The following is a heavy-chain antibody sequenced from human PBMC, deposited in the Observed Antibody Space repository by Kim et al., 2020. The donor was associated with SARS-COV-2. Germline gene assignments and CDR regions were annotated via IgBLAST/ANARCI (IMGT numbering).Heavy chain of an antibody. Sequence: STLYYADSVKGRLTISRDNAKNVLYLQMNSLRAEDTAVYYCTRDLGGYFDYWGQGTLVTVSS. V-gene: IGHV3-48*04. J-gene: IGHJ4*02. D-gene: IGHD2-15*01. CDR2: STL. CDR3: TRDLGGYFDY.